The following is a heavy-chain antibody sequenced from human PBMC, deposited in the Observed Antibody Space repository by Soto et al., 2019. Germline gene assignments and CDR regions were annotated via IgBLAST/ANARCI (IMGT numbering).Heavy chain of an antibody. CDR3: ARRRRKGISSWFRRGESDYFEY. CDR1: VGSICSSSYY. D-gene: IGHD6-13*01. Sequence: SETPSLTCTVSVGSICSSSYYRGWIRQHPGAAVVWVASIYYSASTFYNTSRKRRVTISVDTSKHQCYLKLSTVTAADTAVYHCARRRRKGISSWFRRGESDYFEYWGQGTLLTASS. CDR2: IYYSAST. V-gene: IGHV4-39*01. J-gene: IGHJ4*02.